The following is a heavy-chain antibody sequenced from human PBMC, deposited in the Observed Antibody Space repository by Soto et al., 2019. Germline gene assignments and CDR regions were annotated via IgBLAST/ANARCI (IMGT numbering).Heavy chain of an antibody. CDR1: GDSISNSRW. V-gene: IGHV4-4*02. CDR2: IFHSGDT. Sequence: QVQLQESGPGLVKPSGTLSLTCAVSGDSISNSRWWTWVRQPPGKGLVWIGDIFHSGDTNYNPSLNSVVFILVDKSQNQFSLRVSSVTAAVTAVYYCAYITRWYRHGVWGQGTLVTVSS. D-gene: IGHD1-20*01. CDR3: AYITRWYRHGV. J-gene: IGHJ3*01.